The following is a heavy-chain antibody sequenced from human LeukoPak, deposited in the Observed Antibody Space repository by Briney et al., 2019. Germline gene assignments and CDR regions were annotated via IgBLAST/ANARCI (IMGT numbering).Heavy chain of an antibody. V-gene: IGHV3-11*01. J-gene: IGHJ4*02. D-gene: IGHD2-2*01. CDR1: GFTVSSNY. Sequence: GGSLRLSCAASGFTVSSNYMSWVRQAPGKGLEWVSYISSSGSTIYYADSVKGRFTISRDNAKNSLYLQMNSLGAEDTAVYYCARDGYRYCSSTSCFPGGSYWGQGTLVTVSS. CDR3: ARDGYRYCSSTSCFPGGSY. CDR2: ISSSGSTI.